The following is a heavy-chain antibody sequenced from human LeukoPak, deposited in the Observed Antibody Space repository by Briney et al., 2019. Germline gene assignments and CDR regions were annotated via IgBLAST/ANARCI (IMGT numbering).Heavy chain of an antibody. CDR1: GGSTSSGSYY. V-gene: IGHV4-61*02. J-gene: IGHJ4*02. CDR2: IYTSGST. Sequence: SETLSLTCTVSGGSTSSGSYYWSWIRQPAGKGLEWIGRIYTSGSTNYNPSLKSRVTISVDTSKNQFSLKLSSVTAADTTVYYCARHGGLGVTTSPHFDYWGQGTLVTVSS. CDR3: ARHGGLGVTTSPHFDY. D-gene: IGHD4-11*01.